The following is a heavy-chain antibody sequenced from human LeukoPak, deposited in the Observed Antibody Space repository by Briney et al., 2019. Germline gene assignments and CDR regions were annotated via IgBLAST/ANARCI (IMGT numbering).Heavy chain of an antibody. CDR2: IYPGDSDT. Sequence: GESLKISCKGSGYSFTSYWIGWVRQMPGKGLEWMGIIYPGDSDTRYSPSFQGQVTISADKSISTAYLQWSSLKASDTAMYYCAGYYYDSSGYYDAFAIWGQGTMVTVSS. CDR3: AGYYYDSSGYYDAFAI. J-gene: IGHJ3*02. CDR1: GYSFTSYW. V-gene: IGHV5-51*01. D-gene: IGHD3-22*01.